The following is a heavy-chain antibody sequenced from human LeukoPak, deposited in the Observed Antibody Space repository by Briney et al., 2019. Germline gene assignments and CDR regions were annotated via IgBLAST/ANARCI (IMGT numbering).Heavy chain of an antibody. Sequence: GGPLRLSCAASGFTFSSYAMSWVRQAPGKGLEWVSAISGSGGSTYYADSVKGRFTISRDNSKNTLYLQMNSLRAEDTAVYYCAKKDGIYYGSGSLDYWGQGTLVTVSS. CDR1: GFTFSSYA. CDR3: AKKDGIYYGSGSLDY. V-gene: IGHV3-23*01. CDR2: ISGSGGST. J-gene: IGHJ4*02. D-gene: IGHD3-10*01.